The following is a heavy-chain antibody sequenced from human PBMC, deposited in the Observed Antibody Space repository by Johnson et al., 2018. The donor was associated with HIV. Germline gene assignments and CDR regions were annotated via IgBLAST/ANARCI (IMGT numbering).Heavy chain of an antibody. J-gene: IGHJ3*01. D-gene: IGHD3-3*01. V-gene: IGHV3-9*01. CDR2: VSWNSGSI. Sequence: VQLVESGGGLVQPGRSLRLSCAASGFSFEEYAMHWVRQVPGKGLEWVSGVSWNSGSIAYADSVKGRFTISRDNSKNSLYLQMNSLRAEDTAVYYCARDGGYNLWSGWPPGAFDFWGQGTMVTVSS. CDR1: GFSFEEYA. CDR3: ARDGGYNLWSGWPPGAFDF.